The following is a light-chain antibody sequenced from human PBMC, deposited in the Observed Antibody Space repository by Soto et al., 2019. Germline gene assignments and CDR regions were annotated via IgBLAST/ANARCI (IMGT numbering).Light chain of an antibody. CDR1: SSDVGGYQY. V-gene: IGLV2-14*01. J-gene: IGLJ3*02. Sequence: QSALTQPASVSGSPGQSITISCTGTSSDVGGYQYVSWYQQHPGKAPKLMIYEVSNRPSGVSDRFSGSKSGNTASLTVSGLQAEDEGDYYCSSYVRSSSSWVFGGGTKVTVL. CDR2: EVS. CDR3: SSYVRSSSSWV.